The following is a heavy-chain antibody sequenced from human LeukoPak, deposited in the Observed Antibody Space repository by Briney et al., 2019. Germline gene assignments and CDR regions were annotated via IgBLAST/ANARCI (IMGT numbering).Heavy chain of an antibody. J-gene: IGHJ5*02. V-gene: IGHV3-30*18. CDR3: AKCGSTSCYAGNWFDP. D-gene: IGHD2-2*01. CDR1: GFTFSSYG. Sequence: GGSLRLSCAASGFTFSSYGMHWVRQAPGKGLEWVAVISYDGSNKYYADSVKGRFTISRDNSKNTLYLQMNSLRAEDTAVYYCAKCGSTSCYAGNWFDPWGQGTLVTVSS. CDR2: ISYDGSNK.